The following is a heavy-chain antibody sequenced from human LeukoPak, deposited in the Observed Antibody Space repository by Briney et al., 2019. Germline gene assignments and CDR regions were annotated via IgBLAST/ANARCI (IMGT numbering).Heavy chain of an antibody. CDR1: GYSISSGYY. CDR3: ARGVGATNEGIYYFDY. J-gene: IGHJ4*02. V-gene: IGHV4-38-2*02. Sequence: PSETLSLTCTVSGYSISSGYYWGWIRQPPGKGLEWIGSIYHSGSTYYNPSLKSRVTISVDTSKNQFSLKLSSVTAADTAVYYCARGVGATNEGIYYFDYWGQGTLVTVSS. CDR2: IYHSGST. D-gene: IGHD1-26*01.